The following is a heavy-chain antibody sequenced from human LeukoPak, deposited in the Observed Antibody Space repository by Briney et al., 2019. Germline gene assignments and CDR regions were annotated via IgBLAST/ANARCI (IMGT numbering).Heavy chain of an antibody. V-gene: IGHV1-69*13. CDR1: GYTFTGYY. D-gene: IGHD4-17*01. CDR3: ARGVYGDQELRYYYMDV. J-gene: IGHJ6*03. Sequence: GASVKVSCKASGYTFTGYYMHWVRQAPGQGLEWMGGIIPIFGTANYAQKFQGRVTITADESTSTAYMELSSLRSEDTAVYYCARGVYGDQELRYYYMDVWGKGTTVTISS. CDR2: IIPIFGTA.